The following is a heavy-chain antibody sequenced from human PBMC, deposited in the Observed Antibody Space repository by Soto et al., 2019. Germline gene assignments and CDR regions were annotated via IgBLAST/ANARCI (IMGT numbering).Heavy chain of an antibody. CDR2: ISYDGSNK. CDR3: AKDGGVTIFGSPWGYYYGMDV. J-gene: IGHJ6*02. Sequence: PGGSLRLSCAASGFTFSSYGMHWVRQAPGKGLEWVAVISYDGSNKYYADSVKGRFTISRDNSKNTLYLQMNSLRAEDTAVYYCAKDGGVTIFGSPWGYYYGMDVWGQGTTVTVSS. CDR1: GFTFSSYG. D-gene: IGHD3-3*01. V-gene: IGHV3-30*18.